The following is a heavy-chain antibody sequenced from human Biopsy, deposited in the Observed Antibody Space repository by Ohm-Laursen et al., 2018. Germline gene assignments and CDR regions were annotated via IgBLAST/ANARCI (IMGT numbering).Heavy chain of an antibody. CDR1: SYSISSDYR. Sequence: TLSLTCVVSSYSISSDYRWGWIRQAPGKTLEWLGHIFKDGNTHYNPFLRSRLIISIDTPKNQFSLMMTSVIGADTAVYFCARVGSGWAPFDKWGPGTLVTVSS. V-gene: IGHV4-38-2*01. D-gene: IGHD6-19*01. CDR2: IFKDGNT. J-gene: IGHJ4*02. CDR3: ARVGSGWAPFDK.